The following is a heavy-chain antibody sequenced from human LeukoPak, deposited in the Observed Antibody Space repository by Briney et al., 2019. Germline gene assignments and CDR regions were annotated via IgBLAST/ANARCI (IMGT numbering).Heavy chain of an antibody. Sequence: PGESLKISCKGSGYSFTNYWIGWVRQMPGKGLEWMGIIYPGDSDTRYSPSFQGQVTISADKSISTAYLQWGSLKASDTAMYYCARTSRDGYNSVDYWGQGTLVTVSS. J-gene: IGHJ4*02. D-gene: IGHD5-24*01. CDR1: GYSFTNYW. V-gene: IGHV5-51*01. CDR3: ARTSRDGYNSVDY. CDR2: IYPGDSDT.